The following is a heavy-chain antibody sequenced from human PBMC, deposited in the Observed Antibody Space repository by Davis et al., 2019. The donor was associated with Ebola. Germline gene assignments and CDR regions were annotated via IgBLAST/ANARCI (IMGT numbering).Heavy chain of an antibody. CDR3: ARALHDEVLYY. CDR2: TSHNERER. V-gene: IGHV3-30*04. J-gene: IGHJ4*02. CDR1: GFTFSNHA. Sequence: PGGSLRLSCVASGFTFSNHAIHWVRQAPGKGLEWVAVTSHNERERFYGESVQGRFTISRDNSENVLYLQMDSLRPDDTALYFCARALHDEVLYYWGQGTPVTVSS. D-gene: IGHD1-1*01.